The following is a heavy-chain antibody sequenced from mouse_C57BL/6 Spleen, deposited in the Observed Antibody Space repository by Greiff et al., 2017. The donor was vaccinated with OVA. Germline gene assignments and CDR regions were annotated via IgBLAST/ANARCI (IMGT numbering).Heavy chain of an antibody. CDR2: ISSGGSYT. V-gene: IGHV5-6*02. CDR3: ARQDGDYFDY. J-gene: IGHJ2*01. Sequence: EVKLVESGGDLVKPGGSLKLSCAASGFTFSSYGMSWVRQTPDKRLEWVATISSGGSYTYYPDSVKGRFTPSRDNAKNTLYLQMSSLKSEDTAMYYCARQDGDYFDYWGQGTTLTVSS. CDR1: GFTFSSYG.